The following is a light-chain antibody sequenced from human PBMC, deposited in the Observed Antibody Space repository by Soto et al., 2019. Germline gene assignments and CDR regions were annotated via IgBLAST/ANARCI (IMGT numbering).Light chain of an antibody. V-gene: IGKV3-15*01. J-gene: IGKJ1*01. CDR2: GGS. CDR3: QQYNNWPGT. Sequence: EIVMTQSPATLSVSPGERATLSCRASRSVNSNLAWYQQRPGQAPRLLIYGGSTRATGIPARFSGSGSGTEFTLTISSLQSEDFAVYYCQQYNNWPGTFGQGTKVDI. CDR1: RSVNSN.